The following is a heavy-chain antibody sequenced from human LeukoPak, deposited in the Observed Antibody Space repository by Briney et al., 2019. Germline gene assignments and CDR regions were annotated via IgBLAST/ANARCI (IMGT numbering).Heavy chain of an antibody. Sequence: ASVKGSCKTSGYTFTSNDINWVRQATGQGLECMGWMNPNSGNTGYAQKFQGRVTMTRNTSISTAYMELSSLRSEDTAVYYCARGREYSSGPGFDYWGQGTLVTVSS. J-gene: IGHJ4*02. D-gene: IGHD3-22*01. CDR1: GYTFTSND. V-gene: IGHV1-8*01. CDR3: ARGREYSSGPGFDY. CDR2: MNPNSGNT.